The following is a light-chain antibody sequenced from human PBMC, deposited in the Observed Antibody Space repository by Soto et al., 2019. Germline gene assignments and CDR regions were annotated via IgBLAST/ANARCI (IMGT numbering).Light chain of an antibody. V-gene: IGLV2-14*01. J-gene: IGLJ3*02. CDR2: EVS. Sequence: QSALTQPASVSGSPGQSITISCTGTSSDVGGYNYVSWYQQHPGKAPKLMIYEVSNRPSGISNRFSGSKSGNTTSLTISGLQAEDEADYYCSSYTNSRWVFGGGTKLTVL. CDR1: SSDVGGYNY. CDR3: SSYTNSRWV.